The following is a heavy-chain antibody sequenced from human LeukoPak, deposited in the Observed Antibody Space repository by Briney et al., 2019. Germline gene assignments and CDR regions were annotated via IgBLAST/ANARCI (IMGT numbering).Heavy chain of an antibody. V-gene: IGHV3-23*01. CDR3: AREVVYYFAWWRTCTCFDY. CDR2: ISGSGGST. D-gene: IGHD3-10*01. Sequence: TGGSLRLSCAASGFTFSSYAMSWVRQAPGKGLEWVSAISGSGGSTYYADSVKGRFTISRDNSKNTLYLQMNSLRVLEMAVYSGAREVVYYFAWWRTCTCFDYWGQGTLVTVSS. J-gene: IGHJ4*02. CDR1: GFTFSSYA.